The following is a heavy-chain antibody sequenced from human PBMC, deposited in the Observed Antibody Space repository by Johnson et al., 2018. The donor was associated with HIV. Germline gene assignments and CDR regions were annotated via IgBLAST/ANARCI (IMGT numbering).Heavy chain of an antibody. D-gene: IGHD4-23*01. CDR1: GFTFSNAW. CDR2: IKSQTDGGTT. J-gene: IGHJ3*02. V-gene: IGHV3-15*01. CDR3: AKSPGKDYGGNSGAFDI. Sequence: VQLVESGGGLVQPGGSLRLSCAASGFTFSNAWMSWVRQAPGKGLEWVGRIKSQTDGGTTDYAAPVKGRFTISRDNFKNTRYLQMKSLRAEDTAVYYCAKSPGKDYGGNSGAFDIWGQGTMVTVSS.